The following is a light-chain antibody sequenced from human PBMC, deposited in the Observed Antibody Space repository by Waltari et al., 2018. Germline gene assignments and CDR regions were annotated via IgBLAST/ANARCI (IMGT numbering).Light chain of an antibody. CDR1: QSLSYLSNIKNY. CDR2: WTS. CDR3: QQYYSTPYT. V-gene: IGKV4-1*01. Sequence: DIVMTQSPDSLAVSLGERATINCKSSQSLSYLSNIKNYLAWYQQRPGQPPKLLIYWTSTRESGVPDRFSGSGSGTDFTLTISSLQAEDVAVYYCQQYYSTPYTFGQGTKLEIK. J-gene: IGKJ2*01.